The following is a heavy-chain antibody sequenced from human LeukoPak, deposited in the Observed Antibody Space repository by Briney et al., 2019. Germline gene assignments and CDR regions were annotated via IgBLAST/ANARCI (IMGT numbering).Heavy chain of an antibody. CDR1: GFTFSSFW. D-gene: IGHD5-12*01. V-gene: IGHV3-7*01. CDR3: AREGDISVITYAY. Sequence: PGGSLRLSCAASGFTFSSFWMNWLRQAPGKGLEWVANIKQDGSEKYYADSVKGRFTISRDNAKNSLFLQMNSLRAEDTAVYYCAREGDISVITYAYWGQGTLVAVSS. CDR2: IKQDGSEK. J-gene: IGHJ4*02.